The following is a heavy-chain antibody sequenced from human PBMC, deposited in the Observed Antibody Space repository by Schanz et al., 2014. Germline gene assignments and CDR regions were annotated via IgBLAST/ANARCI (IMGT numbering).Heavy chain of an antibody. CDR1: GFPFSDYF. J-gene: IGHJ5*02. Sequence: DVQLLESGGGLVQPGGSLRLSCTASGFPFSDYFMAWIRQPPGRGLEWVSYISSASSTINYADSVKGRFTISRDNAKNSLFLQMNSLRAEDTAVYYCARAGYDADNWFDPWGQGTLVTVSS. CDR2: ISSASSTI. D-gene: IGHD2-2*01. CDR3: ARAGYDADNWFDP. V-gene: IGHV3-48*01.